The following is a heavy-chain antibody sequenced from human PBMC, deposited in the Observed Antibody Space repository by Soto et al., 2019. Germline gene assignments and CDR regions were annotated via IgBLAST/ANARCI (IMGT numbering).Heavy chain of an antibody. D-gene: IGHD3-3*01. V-gene: IGHV3-30*18. CDR1: GFTFSSYA. CDR3: AKLGDAVSGYFDF. J-gene: IGHJ5*01. CDR2: VSFDGSHK. Sequence: QVQLVQSGGGVVQPGGSLRLSCAASGFTFSSYAIHWVRQAPGKGLEWVADVSFDGSHKTYAVPVRGRFTISRDNSKKNVYLQMNSLRAEDTALYYCAKLGDAVSGYFDFWGQGTQVAVSS.